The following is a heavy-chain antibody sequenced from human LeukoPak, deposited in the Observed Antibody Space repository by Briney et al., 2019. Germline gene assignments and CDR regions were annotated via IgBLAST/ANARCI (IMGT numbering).Heavy chain of an antibody. CDR3: ARARRYSDGSGYHYYFDS. D-gene: IGHD3-22*01. V-gene: IGHV3-11*01. J-gene: IGHJ4*02. Sequence: GGSLRLSCTASGFSFNDYYMSWIRQTPGKGLEWVSYISSGGSAVYYADSVKGRFTISRDNAKNSVYLQMNSLRAEDTAVYYCARARRYSDGSGYHYYFDSWGQGTLVTVSS. CDR2: ISSGGSAV. CDR1: GFSFNDYY.